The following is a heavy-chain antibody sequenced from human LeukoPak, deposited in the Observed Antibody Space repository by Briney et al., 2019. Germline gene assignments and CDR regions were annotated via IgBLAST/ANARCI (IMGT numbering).Heavy chain of an antibody. D-gene: IGHD6-6*01. Sequence: ASVKVSCKASGGTFSSYAISWVRQAPGQGLEWMGGIIPILGTANYAQKFQGRVTITTDESTSTAYMELSSLRSEDTAVYYCASASIAARPVGNYYYYMDVWGKGTTITVSS. V-gene: IGHV1-69*05. CDR2: IIPILGTA. J-gene: IGHJ6*03. CDR3: ASASIAARPVGNYYYYMDV. CDR1: GGTFSSYA.